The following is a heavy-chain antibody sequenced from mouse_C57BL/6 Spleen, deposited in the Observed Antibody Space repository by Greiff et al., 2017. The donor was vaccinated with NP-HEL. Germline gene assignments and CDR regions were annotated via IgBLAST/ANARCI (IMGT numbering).Heavy chain of an antibody. D-gene: IGHD2-4*01. J-gene: IGHJ3*01. Sequence: QVQLQQSGAELVRPGTSVKVSCKASGYAFTNYLIEWVKQRPGQGLEWIGVINPGSGGTNYNEKFKGKATLTADKSSSTAYMQLSSLTSEDSAVYFCARSSDYDEGFAYWGQGTLVTVSA. CDR3: ARSSDYDEGFAY. CDR1: GYAFTNYL. V-gene: IGHV1-54*01. CDR2: INPGSGGT.